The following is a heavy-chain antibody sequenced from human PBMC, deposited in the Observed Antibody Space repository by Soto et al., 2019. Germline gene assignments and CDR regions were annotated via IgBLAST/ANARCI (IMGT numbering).Heavy chain of an antibody. CDR3: AREYCSSTSCYVYYYYYMDV. Sequence: GGSLRLSCAASGFTFSSYWMSWVRQAPGKGLEWVANIKQDGSEKYYVDSVKGRFTISRDNAKNSLYLQMNSLRAEDTAVYYCAREYCSSTSCYVYYYYYMDVWGKGTTVTVSS. J-gene: IGHJ6*03. D-gene: IGHD2-2*01. V-gene: IGHV3-7*01. CDR1: GFTFSSYW. CDR2: IKQDGSEK.